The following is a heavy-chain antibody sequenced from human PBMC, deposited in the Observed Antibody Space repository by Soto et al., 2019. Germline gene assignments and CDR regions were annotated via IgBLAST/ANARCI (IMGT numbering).Heavy chain of an antibody. D-gene: IGHD3-3*01. CDR2: INAGNGNT. J-gene: IGHJ5*02. Sequence: QVQLVQSGAEKKKPGASVKVSCKASGYTFTSYAIHWVRQAPGQRLEWMGWINAGNGNTKYSQKFQGRVTITRDTSASKAYMELSSLRSEDTALYYGARGFPLWFDPWGQGTLVTVSS. CDR3: ARGFPLWFDP. CDR1: GYTFTSYA. V-gene: IGHV1-3*05.